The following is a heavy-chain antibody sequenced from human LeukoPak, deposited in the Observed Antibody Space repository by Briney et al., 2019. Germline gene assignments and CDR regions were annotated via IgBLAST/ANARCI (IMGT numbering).Heavy chain of an antibody. V-gene: IGHV4-39*01. CDR3: ARSYRYDSSGWYY. D-gene: IGHD6-19*01. CDR1: GGSISSSSYY. J-gene: IGHJ4*02. Sequence: SETLSLTCTVSGGSISSSSYYWGWIRQPPGKGLEWIGSIYYSGSTYYNPSLKSRVTISVDTSKNQFSLKLSSVTAADTAVHYCARSYRYDSSGWYYWGQGTLVTVSS. CDR2: IYYSGST.